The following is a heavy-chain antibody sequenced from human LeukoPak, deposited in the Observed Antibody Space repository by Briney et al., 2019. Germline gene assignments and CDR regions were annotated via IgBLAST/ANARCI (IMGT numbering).Heavy chain of an antibody. J-gene: IGHJ3*02. V-gene: IGHV4-30-2*01. Sequence: SETLSPTCAVSGGSVSSGGYSWSWIRQPPGKGLEWIGYIYHSGSTYYNPSLKSRVTISVDRSKNQFSLKLSSVTAADTAVYYCARESGYCSGGSCYAFDIWGQGTMVTVSS. CDR2: IYHSGST. D-gene: IGHD2-15*01. CDR1: GGSVSSGGYS. CDR3: ARESGYCSGGSCYAFDI.